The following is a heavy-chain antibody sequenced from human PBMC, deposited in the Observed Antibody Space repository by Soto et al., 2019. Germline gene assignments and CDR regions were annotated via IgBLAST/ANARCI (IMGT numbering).Heavy chain of an antibody. J-gene: IGHJ1*01. CDR1: GYTFTSYA. V-gene: IGHV1-3*01. CDR3: ASPYSSGWNVYFQH. Sequence: QVPLVQSGAEVKKPGASVKVSCKASGYTFTSYAMHWVRQAPGQRLEWMGWINAGNGNTKYSQKFQGRVTITRDTSASTAYMELSSLRSEDTAVYYCASPYSSGWNVYFQHWGQGTLVTVSS. D-gene: IGHD6-19*01. CDR2: INAGNGNT.